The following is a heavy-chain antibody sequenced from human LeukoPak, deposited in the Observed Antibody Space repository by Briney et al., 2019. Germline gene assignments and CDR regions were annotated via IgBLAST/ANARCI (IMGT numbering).Heavy chain of an antibody. J-gene: IGHJ4*02. CDR1: GGSISRYY. V-gene: IGHV4-59*01. Sequence: SETLSLTCSVSGGSISRYYWSWMRQPPGKGLEWIGYIHYSGSANYNPSLKSRVTILVDTSKNQFSLKLSSVNAADTAMYYCATHYYYDGSGYFDHWGQGTLVTVSS. CDR2: IHYSGSA. CDR3: ATHYYYDGSGYFDH. D-gene: IGHD3-22*01.